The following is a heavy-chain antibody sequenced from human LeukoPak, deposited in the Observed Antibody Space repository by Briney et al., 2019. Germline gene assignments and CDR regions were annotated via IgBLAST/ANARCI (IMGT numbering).Heavy chain of an antibody. Sequence: GGSLSLTCAASGFAFSAYVMNWVRQAPGKGLEWVSSISSSRSNIYYSDSVKGRFTTSRDNAKSSLYLQMNSLRAEDTAVYYCAREVPGGSSRFDCWGQGTLVTVSS. CDR1: GFAFSAYV. D-gene: IGHD6-13*01. V-gene: IGHV3-21*01. J-gene: IGHJ4*02. CDR2: ISSSRSNI. CDR3: AREVPGGSSRFDC.